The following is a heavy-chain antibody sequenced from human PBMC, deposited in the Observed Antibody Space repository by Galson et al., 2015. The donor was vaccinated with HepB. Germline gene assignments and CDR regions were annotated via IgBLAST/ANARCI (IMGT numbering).Heavy chain of an antibody. CDR2: INDSGGST. Sequence: SLRLSCAASGFTFSNYAMNWVRQAPGKGLEWVSGINDSGGSTYFADSVKGRFTISRDNSKNALFLQMNSLRAEDTAVYYCAKGDYHGNRGGWFDPWGQGTLVTVFS. D-gene: IGHD4-23*01. V-gene: IGHV3-23*01. J-gene: IGHJ5*02. CDR3: AKGDYHGNRGGWFDP. CDR1: GFTFSNYA.